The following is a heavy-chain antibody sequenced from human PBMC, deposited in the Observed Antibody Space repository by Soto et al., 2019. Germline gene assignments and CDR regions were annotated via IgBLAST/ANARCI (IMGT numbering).Heavy chain of an antibody. Sequence: SETLSLTCTVSGGSISSYYWSWIRQPPGKGLVWIGYIYYSGSTNYNPSLKSRVTISVDTSKNQFSLKLSSVTAADTAVYYCARLGVLRYFDWYFDYWGQGTLVTVSS. J-gene: IGHJ4*02. D-gene: IGHD3-9*01. CDR1: GGSISSYY. CDR3: ARLGVLRYFDWYFDY. V-gene: IGHV4-59*08. CDR2: IYYSGST.